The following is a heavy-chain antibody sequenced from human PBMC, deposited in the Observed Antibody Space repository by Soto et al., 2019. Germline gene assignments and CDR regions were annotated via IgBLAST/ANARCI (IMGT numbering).Heavy chain of an antibody. V-gene: IGHV4-4*02. Sequence: QAQLQESGPGLVKPSETLSLTCAVSGGSISSGNWWSWVRQPPGKGLEWIGAIYHSGSTNYNPSLKSRLTIALDKSKNEFSLNLTSVTAADTAVYYCARQKQGAIDIWGQGTMVTVSS. J-gene: IGHJ3*02. CDR1: GGSISSGNW. CDR3: ARQKQGAIDI. CDR2: IYHSGST.